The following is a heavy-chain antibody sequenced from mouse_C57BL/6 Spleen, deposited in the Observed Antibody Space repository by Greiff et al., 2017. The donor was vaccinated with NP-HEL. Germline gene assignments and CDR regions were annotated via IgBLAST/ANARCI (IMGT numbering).Heavy chain of an antibody. CDR3: ARSDSYAMDY. J-gene: IGHJ4*01. CDR2: INPRSGDT. Sequence: VQLVESGAELARPGASVKMSCKASGYTFTSYTMHWVKQRPGQGLEWIGYINPRSGDTKYNQKFKDKATLTADKSSSTAYMLLSSLTSEDAAVYYGARSDSYAMDYWGQGTSVTVSS. CDR1: GYTFTSYT. V-gene: IGHV1-4*01.